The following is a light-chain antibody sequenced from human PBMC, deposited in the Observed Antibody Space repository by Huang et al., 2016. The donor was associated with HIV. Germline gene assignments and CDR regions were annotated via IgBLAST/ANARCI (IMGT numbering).Light chain of an antibody. Sequence: EIVLTQSPGTLSLSPGERATLSCRASPSLGSSSLAWYQQKAGQAPRLLMYGASSRANGIPDRFRGSGSGTDFTLSISRLEPEDFAVYYCQQYDSSPVTFGGGTKVEIK. CDR3: QQYDSSPVT. CDR2: GAS. CDR1: PSLGSSS. V-gene: IGKV3-20*01. J-gene: IGKJ4*01.